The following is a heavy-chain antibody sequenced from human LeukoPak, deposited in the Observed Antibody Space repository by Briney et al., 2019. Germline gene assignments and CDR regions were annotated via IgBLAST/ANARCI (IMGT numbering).Heavy chain of an antibody. CDR3: ARETASGTAAAY. J-gene: IGHJ4*02. V-gene: IGHV4-34*01. CDR2: INHSGST. CDR1: GGSVGGYY. Sequence: SETLSLTCAVDGGSVGGYYWHWIRQPPGKGLEWIGEINHSGSTNYNPSLKSRVTLSLDTSKNQFSLKLSSVTAADTAVYYCARETASGTAAAYWGQGTLVTVSS. D-gene: IGHD6-13*01.